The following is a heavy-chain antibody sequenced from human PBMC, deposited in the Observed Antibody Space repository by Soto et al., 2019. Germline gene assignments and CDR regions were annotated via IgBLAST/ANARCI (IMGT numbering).Heavy chain of an antibody. CDR2: INHSGST. CDR3: ARGYSSGGYLGDWFDP. Sequence: QVHLQQWCAGLLKPSETLSLTCSVYGVSFSGYYWSWIRQPPGKGLEWIGEINHSGSTNYNPSLKSRVTISVDTSKNQFSLKLSSVTAADTAVYYCARGYSSGGYLGDWFDPWGQGTLFTVSS. J-gene: IGHJ5*02. CDR1: GVSFSGYY. V-gene: IGHV4-34*01. D-gene: IGHD6-19*01.